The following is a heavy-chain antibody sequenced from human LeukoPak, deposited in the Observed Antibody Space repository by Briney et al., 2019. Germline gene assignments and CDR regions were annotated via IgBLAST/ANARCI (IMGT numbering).Heavy chain of an antibody. CDR1: GFTFSSYA. Sequence: GGSLRLSCAASGFTFSSYAMSWVRQAPGKGLEWVSAISGSGGSTYYADSVTGRFTISRDNSKNTLNLQMNSLRADDTAVYYCAKSFCGGDCYGIDHWGQGTLVTVSS. D-gene: IGHD2-21*02. J-gene: IGHJ4*02. CDR2: ISGSGGST. V-gene: IGHV3-23*01. CDR3: AKSFCGGDCYGIDH.